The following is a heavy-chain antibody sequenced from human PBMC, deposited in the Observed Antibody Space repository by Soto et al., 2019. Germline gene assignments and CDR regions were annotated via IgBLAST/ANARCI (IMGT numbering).Heavy chain of an antibody. D-gene: IGHD3-3*01. CDR2: IYYSGST. CDR3: ARVGPGGYYDFWSGYYTGAYFDY. J-gene: IGHJ4*02. CDR1: GGSISSGDYY. Sequence: SETLSLTCTVSGGSISSGDYYWSWIRQAPGKGLEWIGYIYYSGSTYYNPSLKSRVTISVDTSKNQFSLKLSSVTAADTAVYYCARVGPGGYYDFWSGYYTGAYFDYWGQGTLVTVSS. V-gene: IGHV4-30-4*02.